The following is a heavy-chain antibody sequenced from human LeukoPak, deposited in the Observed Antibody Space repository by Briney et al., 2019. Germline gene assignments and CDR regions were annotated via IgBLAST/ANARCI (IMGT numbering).Heavy chain of an antibody. J-gene: IGHJ6*02. Sequence: GGSLRLSCAASGFTFSRYAMSWVRQAPGKGLEWVSTVSDSGSSTYYADSVKGRVTISRDNSENTLYLQMNGLRAEDTAVYYCARAQLNLVVDFGMDVWGQGTTVTVSS. CDR1: GFTFSRYA. CDR2: VSDSGSST. V-gene: IGHV3-23*01. CDR3: ARAQLNLVVDFGMDV. D-gene: IGHD2-2*01.